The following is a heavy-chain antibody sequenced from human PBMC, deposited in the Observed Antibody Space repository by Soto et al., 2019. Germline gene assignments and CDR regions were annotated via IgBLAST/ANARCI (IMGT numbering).Heavy chain of an antibody. CDR2: IIPIFGTA. CDR3: ARRDIVVVPAAIGDYYYYYGMDV. V-gene: IGHV1-69*13. Sequence: SVKVSCKASGGTFSSYAISWVRQAPGQGLEWMGGIIPIFGTANYAQKFQGRVTITADESTSTAYMELSSLRSEDTAVYYCARRDIVVVPAAIGDYYYYYGMDVWGQGTTVTVSS. J-gene: IGHJ6*02. D-gene: IGHD2-2*02. CDR1: GGTFSSYA.